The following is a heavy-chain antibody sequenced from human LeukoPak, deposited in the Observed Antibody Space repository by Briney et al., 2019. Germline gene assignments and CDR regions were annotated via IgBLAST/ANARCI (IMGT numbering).Heavy chain of an antibody. D-gene: IGHD3-22*01. CDR3: ARHYYYDSSGYDAFDI. J-gene: IGHJ3*02. CDR2: MNPNSGNT. CDR1: GYTFTSYD. V-gene: IGHV1-8*01. Sequence: GASVTVSCTASGYTFTSYDINWVRQAPGQGLEWMGWMNPNSGNTGYAQKFQGRVTMTRNTSISTAYMELSSLRSEDTAVYYCARHYYYDSSGYDAFDIWGQGTMVTVSS.